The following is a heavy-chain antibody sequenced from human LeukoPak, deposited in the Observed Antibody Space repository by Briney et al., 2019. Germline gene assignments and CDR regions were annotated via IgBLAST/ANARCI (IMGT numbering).Heavy chain of an antibody. D-gene: IGHD4-17*01. CDR1: GFTFSSYA. J-gene: IGHJ4*02. CDR3: AKDLSGDYFHYFDY. CDR2: IGGSGGST. V-gene: IGHV3-23*01. Sequence: GASLRLSCAASGFTFSSYAMSWVRQAPGKGLEWVSAIGGSGGSTYYADSVKGRFTISRDNSKNTLYLQMNSLRAEDTAVYYCAKDLSGDYFHYFDYWGQGTLVTVSS.